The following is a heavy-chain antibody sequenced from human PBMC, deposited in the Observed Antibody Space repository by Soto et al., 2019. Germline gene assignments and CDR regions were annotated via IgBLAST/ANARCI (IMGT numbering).Heavy chain of an antibody. J-gene: IGHJ2*01. Sequence: QVQLVQSGAEVKQPGASVKVSCKASGYTFPSYYISWVRQAPGQRPEWMGWISPYNGNTNYALKLQGRVTMTTDTSTSTAYMELRSLRSDDTAVYYCARDRGVYMTSVPLWYFDLWGRGSLVTVSS. CDR3: ARDRGVYMTSVPLWYFDL. D-gene: IGHD4-17*01. V-gene: IGHV1-18*01. CDR1: GYTFPSYY. CDR2: ISPYNGNT.